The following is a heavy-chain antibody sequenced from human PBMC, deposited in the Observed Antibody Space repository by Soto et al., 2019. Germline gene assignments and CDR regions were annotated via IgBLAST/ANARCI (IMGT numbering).Heavy chain of an antibody. Sequence: EVQLGESGGGLVQPGGSLRLSCAASGFTFSSYSMNWVRQAPGKGLEWVSYINSGSSTIYYADSVKGRFTISRDNAKNSLYLQMNSLRDEDTAVYYCARDAPRCSGGSCFDFWGQGTLVTVSS. CDR1: GFTFSSYS. J-gene: IGHJ4*02. CDR3: ARDAPRCSGGSCFDF. D-gene: IGHD2-15*01. CDR2: INSGSSTI. V-gene: IGHV3-48*02.